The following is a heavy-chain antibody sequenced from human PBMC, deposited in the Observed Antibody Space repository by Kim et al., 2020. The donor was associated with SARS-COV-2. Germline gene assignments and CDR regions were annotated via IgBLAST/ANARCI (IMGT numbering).Heavy chain of an antibody. CDR1: GGSISSGGYY. CDR3: ARGQGLITMIVVVVGAFDY. Sequence: SETLSLTCTVSGGSISSGGYYWSWIRQHPGKGLEWIGYIYYSGSTYYNPSLKSRVTISVDTSKNQFSLKLGSVTAAATAVYYCARGQGLITMIVVVVGAFDYWGQGTLVTVSS. J-gene: IGHJ4*02. V-gene: IGHV4-31*03. CDR2: IYYSGST. D-gene: IGHD3-22*01.